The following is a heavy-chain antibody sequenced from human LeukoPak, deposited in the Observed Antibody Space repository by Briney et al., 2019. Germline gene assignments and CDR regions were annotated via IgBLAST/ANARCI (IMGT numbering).Heavy chain of an antibody. D-gene: IGHD1-7*01. V-gene: IGHV5-10-1*01. CDR1: GYTFTNYW. J-gene: IGHJ6*02. Sequence: ESLKISCKGSGYTFTNYWISWVRQMPGKGLELIGRIDPSDSYTKYSPYFQGHVTISTNRSLSTAYLQWSSLKASDTAMYYCAVRDNWNYYYFYGMDVWGQGTTVTVSS. CDR3: AVRDNWNYYYFYGMDV. CDR2: IDPSDSYT.